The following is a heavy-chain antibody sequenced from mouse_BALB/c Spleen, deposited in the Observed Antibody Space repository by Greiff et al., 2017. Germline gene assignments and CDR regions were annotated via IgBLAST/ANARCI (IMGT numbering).Heavy chain of an antibody. J-gene: IGHJ4*01. CDR1: GFTFSSYA. D-gene: IGHD2-4*01. Sequence: EVKLVESGGGLVKPGGSLKLSCAASGFTFSSYAMSWVRQSPEKRLEWVAEISSGGSYTYYPDTVTGRFTISRDNAKNTLYLEMSSLRSEDTAMCYCARDGDYYDAMDYWGQGTSVTVSS. CDR2: ISSGGSYT. CDR3: ARDGDYYDAMDY. V-gene: IGHV5-9-4*01.